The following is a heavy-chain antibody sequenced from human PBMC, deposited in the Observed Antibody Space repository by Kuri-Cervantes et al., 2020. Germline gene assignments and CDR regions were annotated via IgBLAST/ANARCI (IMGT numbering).Heavy chain of an antibody. CDR3: AKGDHYYYYYMDV. J-gene: IGHJ6*03. V-gene: IGHV3-23*01. D-gene: IGHD2-21*02. CDR1: GFTFSGSA. Sequence: LSLTCAASGFTFSGSAMHWVRQAPGKGLEWVSAISGSGGSTYYADSVKGRFTISRDNSKNTLYLQMNSLRAEDTAVYYCAKGDHYYYYYMDVWGKGTTVTVSS. CDR2: ISGSGGST.